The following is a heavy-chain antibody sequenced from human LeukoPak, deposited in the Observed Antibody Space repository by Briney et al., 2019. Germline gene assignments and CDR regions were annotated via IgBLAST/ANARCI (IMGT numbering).Heavy chain of an antibody. CDR3: ARDHPVTSFDY. CDR2: IYYSGST. J-gene: IGHJ4*02. Sequence: SETLSPTCTVSGGSVSSYYWSWIRQPPGKGLEWIGYIYYSGSTNYNPSLKSRVTMSVDTSKNQFSLKLSSVTAADTAVYYCARDHPVTSFDYWGQGTLVTVSS. V-gene: IGHV4-59*02. D-gene: IGHD4-17*01. CDR1: GGSVSSYY.